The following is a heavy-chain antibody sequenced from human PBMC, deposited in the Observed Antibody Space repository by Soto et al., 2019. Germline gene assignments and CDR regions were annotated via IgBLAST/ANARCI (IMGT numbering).Heavy chain of an antibody. CDR1: GFAFNSYG. Sequence: GSLRLSCEAAGFAFNSYGINWVRQAPGKGLEWVSFTSGSSGNIYYGDSVRGRFTISRDNAKKSVYLQMNSLRVEDTAIYYCARTWIRFGPNDYWGQGAPVTVSS. D-gene: IGHD3-16*01. CDR2: TSGSSGNI. J-gene: IGHJ4*02. CDR3: ARTWIRFGPNDY. V-gene: IGHV3-21*01.